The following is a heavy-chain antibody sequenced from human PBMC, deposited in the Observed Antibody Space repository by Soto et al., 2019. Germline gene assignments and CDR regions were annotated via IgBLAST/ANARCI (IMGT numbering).Heavy chain of an antibody. CDR1: GGSISSGGYY. CDR3: ARKYYYDSSGYYPPDAFNI. D-gene: IGHD3-22*01. Sequence: LSLTCTVSGGSISSGGYYWSWIRQHPGKGLEWIGFIFYSGSTSYNPSLKSRVTISVDTSKNQFSLRLSSVTAADTAVYYCARKYYYDSSGYYPPDAFNIWGQGTMVTVSS. J-gene: IGHJ3*02. CDR2: IFYSGST. V-gene: IGHV4-31*02.